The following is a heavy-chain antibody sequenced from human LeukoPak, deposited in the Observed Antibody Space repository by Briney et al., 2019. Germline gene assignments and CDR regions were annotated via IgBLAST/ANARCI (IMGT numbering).Heavy chain of an antibody. CDR1: GFTFSSYW. Sequence: GGSLRLSCTVSGFTFSSYWMSWVRQAPGKGLEWVANIKQDGSEKYYVDSVKGRFTISRDNAKNSLYLQMNSLRAEDTAVHYCARDSAIFGVVIIRYYYYMDVWGKGTTVTVSS. CDR2: IKQDGSEK. CDR3: ARDSAIFGVVIIRYYYYMDV. J-gene: IGHJ6*03. V-gene: IGHV3-7*01. D-gene: IGHD3-3*01.